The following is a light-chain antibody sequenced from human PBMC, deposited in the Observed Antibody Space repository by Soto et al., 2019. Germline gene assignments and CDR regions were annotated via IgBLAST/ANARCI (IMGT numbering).Light chain of an antibody. CDR1: QTISTW. CDR2: DAS. CDR3: QQYTNTNNPWM. Sequence: DIQVTQAPPTLSASVGDRVTITCRASQTISTWMAWYQQKPGKAPKLLVHDASTLQSGVASRFSGSGSGTEFTLIISSLQPDDSATYYCQQYTNTNNPWMFGQGTKVDIK. J-gene: IGKJ1*01. V-gene: IGKV1-5*01.